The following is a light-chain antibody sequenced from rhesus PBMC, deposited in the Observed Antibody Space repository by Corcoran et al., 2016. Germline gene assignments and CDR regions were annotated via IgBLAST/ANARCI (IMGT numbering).Light chain of an antibody. CDR2: ETS. J-gene: IGKJ1*01. Sequence: DIQMTQSPSSLSASVGDRVTITCRASQGITNDLAWYQQKPGETPKLLIYETSSFQSGIPSRFSGSGSGTDFSLTISSLQSEDFATYYCQHYYSTPWTFGQGTKVEIK. CDR3: QHYYSTPWT. CDR1: QGITND. V-gene: IGKV1-25*01.